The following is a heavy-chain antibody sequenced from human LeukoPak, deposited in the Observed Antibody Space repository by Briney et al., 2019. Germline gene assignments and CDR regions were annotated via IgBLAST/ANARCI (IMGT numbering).Heavy chain of an antibody. J-gene: IGHJ6*01. Sequence: SVKLSCKASGGSFCSYAVSWVRRSPGQRLEWRGGCIPFFCTADNANKYQARITITADASTSTTNMELRSLRSEDPAVYDCARPTRIRYCSSTSCLLGPYYYGMDVWGQGTTVTVSS. D-gene: IGHD2-2*01. V-gene: IGHV1-69*01. CDR1: GGSFCSYA. CDR2: CIPFFCTA. CDR3: ARPTRIRYCSSTSCLLGPYYYGMDV.